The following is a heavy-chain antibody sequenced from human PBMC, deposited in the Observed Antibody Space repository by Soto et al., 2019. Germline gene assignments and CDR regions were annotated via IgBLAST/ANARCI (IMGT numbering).Heavy chain of an antibody. CDR3: ERQRTTVVTQAYFDH. D-gene: IGHD4-17*01. J-gene: IGHJ4*02. Sequence: ETLSLTCTVSGGSITSSSYYWGWIRQPPGKGLEWIGGIYYSGRSYYNPSLKSRVTMSVDTSKNQFSLTLNSVTAADAAVYYCERQRTTVVTQAYFDHWGQGTLVTVSS. CDR2: IYYSGRS. V-gene: IGHV4-39*01. CDR1: GGSITSSSYY.